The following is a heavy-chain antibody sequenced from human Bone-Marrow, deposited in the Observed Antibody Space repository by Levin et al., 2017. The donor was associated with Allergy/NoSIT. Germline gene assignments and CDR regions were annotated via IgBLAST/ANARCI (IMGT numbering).Heavy chain of an antibody. Sequence: TLSLTCDVSGVSIDAYNWWTWVRQPPGKGLQWIGEINQRGTATYNSSLKGRVLMSVDKSTNQFSLLVNSVTAADTAVYYCARINQASGFKNWFDPWGPGILVAVS. CDR1: GVSIDAYNW. J-gene: IGHJ5*02. CDR2: INQRGTA. D-gene: IGHD6-25*01. CDR3: ARINQASGFKNWFDP. V-gene: IGHV4-4*02.